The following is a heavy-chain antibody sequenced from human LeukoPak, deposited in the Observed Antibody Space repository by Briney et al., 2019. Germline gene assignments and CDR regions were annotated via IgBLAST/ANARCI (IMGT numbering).Heavy chain of an antibody. D-gene: IGHD1-26*01. J-gene: IGHJ4*02. CDR2: INPNSGGT. Sequence: ASVKVSCKASGYTFTGYYMHWVRQAPGQGLEWMGWINPNSGGTNYAQKFQGRVTMTRDTSISTAYMELSRLRSDDTAVYYCARSRKPSSGSYPYYFDYWGQGTLVTVSS. CDR1: GYTFTGYY. V-gene: IGHV1-2*02. CDR3: ARSRKPSSGSYPYYFDY.